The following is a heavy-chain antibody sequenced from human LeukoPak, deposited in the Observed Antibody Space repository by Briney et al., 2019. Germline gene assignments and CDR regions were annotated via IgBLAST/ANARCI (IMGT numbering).Heavy chain of an antibody. J-gene: IGHJ3*02. V-gene: IGHV1-24*01. D-gene: IGHD1-26*01. CDR3: ATDEIVGAKRGHAFDI. CDR1: GYTLTELS. Sequence: ASVKVSCKVSGYTLTELSMHWVRQAPGKGLEWMGGFDPEDGETIYAQKFQGRVTMTEDTSTDTAYMELSSLRSEDTAVYYCATDEIVGAKRGHAFDIWGQGTMVTVSS. CDR2: FDPEDGET.